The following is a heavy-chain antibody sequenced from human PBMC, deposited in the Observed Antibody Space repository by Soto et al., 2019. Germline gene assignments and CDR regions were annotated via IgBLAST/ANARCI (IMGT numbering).Heavy chain of an antibody. CDR3: AREPSWGDIVVVPAANYYYYGMDG. CDR1: GGTFSSYT. Sequence: QVQLVQSGAEVKKPGSSVKVSCKASGGTFSSYTISWVRQAPGQGLEWMGRIIPTLGIANYAQKFQGRVTITADKSTSTAYSELSSLRAEDTAVYYRAREPSWGDIVVVPAANYYYYGMDGWGQGTTVTVSS. V-gene: IGHV1-69*08. CDR2: IIPTLGIA. D-gene: IGHD2-2*01. J-gene: IGHJ6*02.